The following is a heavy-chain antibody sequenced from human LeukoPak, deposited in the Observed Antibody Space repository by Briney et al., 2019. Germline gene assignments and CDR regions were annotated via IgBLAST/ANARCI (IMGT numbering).Heavy chain of an antibody. CDR1: GVSISSGSYE. CDR2: IYTSGST. D-gene: IGHD5-18*01. J-gene: IGHJ6*03. CDR3: ERGGYSYGYYMDV. V-gene: IGHV4-61*02. Sequence: PSETLSLTCTVSGVSISSGSYEWSSIRQPAGKGLEWIGRIYTSGSTNYTHSLEKRDAISVDTSKNQFSLKLSSVTAADTAVYYCERGGYSYGYYMDVWGKGTTVTVSS.